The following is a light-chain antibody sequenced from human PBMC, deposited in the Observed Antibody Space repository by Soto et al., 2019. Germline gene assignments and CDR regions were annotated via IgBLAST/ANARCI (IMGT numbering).Light chain of an antibody. CDR2: KAS. CDR1: QSISSW. Sequence: DIQMTQSPSTLSASVGDRVTITCRASQSISSWLTWYQQKSVQATKLLIYKASIVESGVPSRFSGSGSGTEFTLTISSLQPDDSATYYCQQYSYFATFGQGTRVEVK. V-gene: IGKV1-5*03. J-gene: IGKJ1*01. CDR3: QQYSYFAT.